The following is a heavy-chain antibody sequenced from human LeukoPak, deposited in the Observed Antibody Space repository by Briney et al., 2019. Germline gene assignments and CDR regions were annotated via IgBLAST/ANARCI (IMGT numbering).Heavy chain of an antibody. CDR3: AREWVSGELDP. CDR1: GGSISSYY. Sequence: SETLSLTCTVSGGSISSYYWSWIRQPAGKGLEWIGRIYTSGSTNYNPSLKSRVTISVDTSKNHFSLSLSSVTAADTAVYYCAREWVSGELDPWGQGTLVTVSS. V-gene: IGHV4-4*07. J-gene: IGHJ5*02. D-gene: IGHD4-17*01. CDR2: IYTSGST.